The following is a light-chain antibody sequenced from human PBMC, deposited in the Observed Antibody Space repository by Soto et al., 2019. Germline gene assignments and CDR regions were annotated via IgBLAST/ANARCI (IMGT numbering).Light chain of an antibody. V-gene: IGKV3-15*01. CDR3: QPYNNWPQT. CDR1: QSVSSN. CDR2: GAS. Sequence: EIVMTQSPATLSVSPGERATLSCRASQSVSSNLAWYQQKPGQAPRLLIYGASTRATGFPARFSGSGSGTEFTLTISSLQSEDFAVYYCQPYNNWPQTFGQGTKVDIK. J-gene: IGKJ1*01.